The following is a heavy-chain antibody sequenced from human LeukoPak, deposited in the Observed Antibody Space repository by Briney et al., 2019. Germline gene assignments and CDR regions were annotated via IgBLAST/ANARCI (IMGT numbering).Heavy chain of an antibody. CDR3: ARSDSSGYYLASDY. J-gene: IGHJ4*02. CDR1: GFTFSSYS. Sequence: GGSLRLSCAASGFTFSSYSMNWVRQAPGKGLEWVSSISSSSSYIYYADSVKGRFTISRDNAKNSLYLQMNSLRAEDTAVYYCARSDSSGYYLASDYWGQGTLVTVSS. CDR2: ISSSSSYI. D-gene: IGHD3-22*01. V-gene: IGHV3-21*01.